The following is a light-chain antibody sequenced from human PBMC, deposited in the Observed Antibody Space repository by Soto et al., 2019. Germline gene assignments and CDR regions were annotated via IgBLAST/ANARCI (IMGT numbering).Light chain of an antibody. CDR2: GAS. Sequence: EIVMAQSPATLSVSPGERATLSCRASQSVGSNLAWYQQKPGQAPRLLIYGASTRVTGIPARFSGSGSGTDFTLTISRLEPEDFAVYYCQQYGSSPSTFGQGTRLEIK. CDR3: QQYGSSPST. CDR1: QSVGSN. V-gene: IGKV3-15*01. J-gene: IGKJ5*01.